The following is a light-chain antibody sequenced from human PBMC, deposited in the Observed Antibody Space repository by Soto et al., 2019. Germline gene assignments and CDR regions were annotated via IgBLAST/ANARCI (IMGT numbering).Light chain of an antibody. Sequence: EIVLTQSPATLSLSPGERATLSCRASQSVTSYLAWYQQRLGQAPRLLINDASRRATGIPDRFSGSGSGADFTLTISSLEPEDFAVYYCQQRSSWPITFGQGTRLEIK. CDR1: QSVTSY. CDR2: DAS. J-gene: IGKJ5*01. V-gene: IGKV3-11*01. CDR3: QQRSSWPIT.